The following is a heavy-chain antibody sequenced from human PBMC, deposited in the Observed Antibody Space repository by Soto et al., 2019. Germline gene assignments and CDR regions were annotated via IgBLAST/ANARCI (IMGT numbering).Heavy chain of an antibody. D-gene: IGHD3-16*02. CDR3: ARERVVNYTDYYFDY. J-gene: IGHJ4*01. CDR2: ISGTGIDI. Sequence: GGSPRLSCAASGFTFSGYGMHWVRQAPGRGLEWVSSISGTGIDIHFADSVKGRFVISRDNAKTSLYLQMNSLRPEDTAVYYCARERVVNYTDYYFDYWGHGTLVTVSS. V-gene: IGHV3-21*01. CDR1: GFTFSGYG.